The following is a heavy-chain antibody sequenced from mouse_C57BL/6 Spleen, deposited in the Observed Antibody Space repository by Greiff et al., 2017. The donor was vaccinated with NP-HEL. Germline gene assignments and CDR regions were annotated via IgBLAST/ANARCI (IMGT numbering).Heavy chain of an antibody. V-gene: IGHV5-4*01. J-gene: IGHJ4*01. D-gene: IGHD1-1*01. CDR2: ISDGGSYT. CDR3: ARERDYGSGYYAMDY. CDR1: GFTFSSYA. Sequence: EVMLVESGGGLVKPGGSLKLSCAASGFTFSSYAMSWVRQTPEKRLEWVATISDGGSYTYYPDNVKGRFTISRDNAKNNLYLQMSHLKSEDTAMYYCARERDYGSGYYAMDYWGQGTSVTVSS.